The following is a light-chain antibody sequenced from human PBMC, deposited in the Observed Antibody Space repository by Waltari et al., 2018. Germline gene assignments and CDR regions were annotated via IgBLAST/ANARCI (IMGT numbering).Light chain of an antibody. CDR3: QSYDSNNPVV. V-gene: IGLV6-57*04. J-gene: IGLJ2*01. CDR1: SGSIASNY. CDR2: EDT. Sequence: NFMLTQPHSVSESPGKTVTISCTRSSGSIASNYVQWYQQRPGSAPTTVIYEDTQRPSGVPDRFSGSIDSSTTSASLTISGLKTEDEADCYCQSYDSNNPVVFGGGTKLTVL.